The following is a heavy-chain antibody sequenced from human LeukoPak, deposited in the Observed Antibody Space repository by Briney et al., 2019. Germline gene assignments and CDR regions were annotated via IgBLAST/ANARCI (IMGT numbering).Heavy chain of an antibody. V-gene: IGHV3-23*01. D-gene: IGHD4-11*01. CDR3: VRGYSNYGYAFDI. CDR2: ISGSGGST. Sequence: PGGSLRLSCAASGFTFDDYAMHWVRQAPGKGLEWVSAISGSGGSTYYADSVKGRFTISRDNAKNSLYLQMHSLRAEDMAVYYCVRGYSNYGYAFDIWGQGTMVTVSS. CDR1: GFTFDDYA. J-gene: IGHJ3*02.